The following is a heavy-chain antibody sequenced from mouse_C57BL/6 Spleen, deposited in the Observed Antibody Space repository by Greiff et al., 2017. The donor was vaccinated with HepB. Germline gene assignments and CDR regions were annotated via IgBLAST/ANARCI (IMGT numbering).Heavy chain of an antibody. CDR3: TRGDKNNYYFDY. J-gene: IGHJ2*01. V-gene: IGHV1-15*01. CDR1: GYTFTDYE. D-gene: IGHD3-3*01. Sequence: QVHVKQSGAELVRPGASVTLSCKASGYTFTDYEMHWVKQTPVHGLEWIGAIDPETGGTAYNQKFKGKAILTADKSSSTAYMELRSLTSEDSAVYYCTRGDKNNYYFDYWGQGTTLTVSS. CDR2: IDPETGGT.